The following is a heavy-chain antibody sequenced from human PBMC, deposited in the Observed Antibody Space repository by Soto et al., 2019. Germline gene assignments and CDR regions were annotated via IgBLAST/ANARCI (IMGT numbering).Heavy chain of an antibody. CDR2: TFLSGDT. V-gene: IGHV4-4*02. CDR3: AYSTGWYRHDV. J-gene: IGHJ3*01. Sequence: QVQLQESGPGLVKPSGTLSLTCAVSGDSISNSRWWTWVRQPPGKGLEWIGDTFLSGDTNYNPSLKSRVFISVDKSQNQFSLKVSSVTAADTAVYYCAYSTGWYRHDVWGQGTLVTVSS. D-gene: IGHD6-19*01. CDR1: GDSISNSRW.